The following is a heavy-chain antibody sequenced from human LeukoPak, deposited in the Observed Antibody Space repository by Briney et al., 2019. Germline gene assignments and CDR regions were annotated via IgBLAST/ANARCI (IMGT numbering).Heavy chain of an antibody. J-gene: IGHJ3*02. CDR3: ARGSSSWYPDDAFDI. D-gene: IGHD6-13*01. Sequence: SQTLSLTCAISGDSVSSNSAAWNWIRQSPSRGLEWLGRTYYRSKWYNDYAVSVKSRITINQDTSKNQFSLELNSGAPEDTGVYYCARGSSSWYPDDAFDIWGQGTMVTVSS. CDR1: GDSVSSNSAA. V-gene: IGHV6-1*01. CDR2: TYYRSKWYN.